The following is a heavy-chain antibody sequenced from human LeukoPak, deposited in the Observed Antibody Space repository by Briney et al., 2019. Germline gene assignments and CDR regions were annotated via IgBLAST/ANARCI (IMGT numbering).Heavy chain of an antibody. D-gene: IGHD3-10*01. CDR1: GFTFSSYS. J-gene: IGHJ4*02. CDR2: ISYDGNNK. V-gene: IGHV3-30*18. CDR3: AKGQTTYSYASGSHKILDC. Sequence: GGSLRLSCAASGFTFSSYSMNWVRQAPGKGLEWVTVISYDGNNKYYADSVKGRFTVSRDNSETTLYLEMNSLRAEDTAVYYCAKGQTTYSYASGSHKILDCWGQGTLVTVSS.